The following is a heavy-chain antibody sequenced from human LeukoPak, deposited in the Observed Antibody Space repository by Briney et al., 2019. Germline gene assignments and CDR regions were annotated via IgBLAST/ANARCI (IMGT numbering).Heavy chain of an antibody. CDR2: IIPIFGTA. CDR3: ARGSSSWYDPLLHH. D-gene: IGHD6-13*01. CDR1: GGTFSSYA. Sequence: SVKVSCKASGGTFSSYAISWVRQAPGQGLEWMGRIIPIFGTANYAQKFQGRVTITTDESTSTAYMELSSLRSEDTAAYYCARGSSSWYDPLLHHWGQGTLVTVSS. J-gene: IGHJ1*01. V-gene: IGHV1-69*05.